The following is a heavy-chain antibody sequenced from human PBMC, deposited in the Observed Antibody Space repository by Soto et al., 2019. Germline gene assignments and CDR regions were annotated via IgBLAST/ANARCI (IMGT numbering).Heavy chain of an antibody. V-gene: IGHV1-3*01. CDR3: ARGSVYYYWDDY. CDR1: GYTFTSYA. J-gene: IGHJ4*02. D-gene: IGHD3-22*01. Sequence: ASVKVSCKASGYTFTSYAMHWVRQAPGQRLEWMGWINAGNGNTKYSQKFQGRVTITRDTSASTAYMELSSLRSEDTAVYYCARGSVYYYWDDYRGQGTLVTSPQ. CDR2: INAGNGNT.